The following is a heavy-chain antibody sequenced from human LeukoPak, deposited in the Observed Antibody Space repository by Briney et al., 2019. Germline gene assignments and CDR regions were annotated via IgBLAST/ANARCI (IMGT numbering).Heavy chain of an antibody. CDR1: GGSISSYY. CDR3: ARPVTYGDYYLDY. J-gene: IGHJ4*02. Sequence: SETLSLTCTVSGGSISSYYWSWIRQPPGKVLEWIGYIYYSGSTNYNPSLKSRVTISVDTSKNQFSLKLSSVTAADTAVYYCARPVTYGDYYLDYWGQGTLVTVSS. D-gene: IGHD4-17*01. CDR2: IYYSGST. V-gene: IGHV4-59*12.